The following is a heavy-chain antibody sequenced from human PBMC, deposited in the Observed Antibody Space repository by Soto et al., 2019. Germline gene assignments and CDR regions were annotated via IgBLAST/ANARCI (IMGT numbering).Heavy chain of an antibody. CDR1: GGTISPYT. D-gene: IGHD3-16*01. CDR3: ARDWESSVSTWSFGGF. J-gene: IGHJ4*02. V-gene: IGHV1-69*08. CDR2: IIPFLGVT. Sequence: QVPLVQSGAEVKKPGSSVKVSCKASGGTISPYTINWVRQAPGQGLEWMGRIIPFLGVTNYAQKFQARVTITADKSTSTAYMDLSGPRFKDTAVYYCARDWESSVSTWSFGGFWGRGTLVTVSS.